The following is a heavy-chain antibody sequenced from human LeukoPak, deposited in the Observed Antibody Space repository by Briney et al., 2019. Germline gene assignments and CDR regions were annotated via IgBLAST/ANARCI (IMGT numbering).Heavy chain of an antibody. CDR2: IYSGGST. CDR3: ARQEKYCSSTSCYPYYYYYYMDV. CDR1: GFTVSSNY. J-gene: IGHJ6*03. D-gene: IGHD2-2*01. V-gene: IGHV3-66*02. Sequence: PGGSLRLSCAASGFTVSSNYMRWVRQAPGKGLEWVSVIYSGGSTYYADSVKGRFTISRDNSKNTLYLQMNSLRAEDTAVYYCARQEKYCSSTSCYPYYYYYYMDVWGKGTTVTVSS.